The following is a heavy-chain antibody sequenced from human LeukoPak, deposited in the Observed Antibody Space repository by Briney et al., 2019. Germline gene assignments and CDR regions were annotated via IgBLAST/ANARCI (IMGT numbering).Heavy chain of an antibody. D-gene: IGHD1-26*01. CDR1: GFTFSSYE. J-gene: IGHJ4*02. CDR2: ISSSGSTI. CDR3: ARDSRLGASFDY. V-gene: IGHV3-48*03. Sequence: PGGSLRLSCAASGFTFSSYEMNWVRQAPGKGLEWVSYISSSGSTIYYADSMKGRFTISRDNAKNSLYLQMNSLRAEDTAVYYCARDSRLGASFDYWGQGTLVTVSS.